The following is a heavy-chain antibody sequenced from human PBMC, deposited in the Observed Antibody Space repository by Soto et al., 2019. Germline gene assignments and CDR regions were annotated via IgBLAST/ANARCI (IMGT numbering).Heavy chain of an antibody. CDR3: ARAKDPAAGPFYYYYYMDV. Sequence: GGSLRLSCAASGFTFSSYWMHWVRQAPGKGLVWVSRINSDGSSTSYADSVKGRFTISRDNAKNTLYLQMNSLRAEDTAVYYCARAKDPAAGPFYYYYYMDVWGKGTTVTVSS. V-gene: IGHV3-74*01. CDR2: INSDGSST. J-gene: IGHJ6*03. CDR1: GFTFSSYW. D-gene: IGHD6-13*01.